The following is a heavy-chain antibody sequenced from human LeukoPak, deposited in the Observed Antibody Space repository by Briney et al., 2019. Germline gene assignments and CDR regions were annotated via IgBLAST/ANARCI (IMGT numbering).Heavy chain of an antibody. Sequence: ASVKVSCKASNYTFASYGLSWVRQAPGQGLQWVGWISPYDGNTNYAQRFQARVTMSIDKSTRTVYTELRRLRLDDTAVYYCVRVWPPNAVDRGMTYSDFTALDVWGQGTTVIVSS. J-gene: IGHJ3*01. V-gene: IGHV1-18*01. CDR3: VRVWPPNAVDRGMTYSDFTALDV. D-gene: IGHD1-20*01. CDR1: NYTFASYG. CDR2: ISPYDGNT.